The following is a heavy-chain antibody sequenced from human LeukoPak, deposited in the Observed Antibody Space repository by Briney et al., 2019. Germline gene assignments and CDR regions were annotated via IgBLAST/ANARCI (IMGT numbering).Heavy chain of an antibody. CDR1: GFTFSSYG. CDR3: ARARGYNHGPQDYYFDY. D-gene: IGHD5-18*01. CDR2: IRSSSSTM. Sequence: GGSLRLSCAASGFTFSSYGMSWVRQAPGKGLEWVSYIRSSSSTMYYADSVKGRFTISRDNAESSLYLQMSSLRDEDTAVYYCARARGYNHGPQDYYFDYWGQGTLVTVSS. V-gene: IGHV3-48*02. J-gene: IGHJ4*02.